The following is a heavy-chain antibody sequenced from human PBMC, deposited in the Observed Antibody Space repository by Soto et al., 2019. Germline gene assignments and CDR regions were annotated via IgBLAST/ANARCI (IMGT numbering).Heavy chain of an antibody. D-gene: IGHD2-15*01. V-gene: IGHV4-31*03. CDR2: IYYSGST. J-gene: IGHJ6*02. CDR1: GGSISSGGYY. CDR3: ARDQRGYCSGGSCYPNYYGMDV. Sequence: SETLSLTCTVSGGSISSGGYYWSWIRQHPGKGLEWIGYIYYSGSTYYNPSLKSRVTISVDTSKNQFSLKLSSVTAADTAVYYCARDQRGYCSGGSCYPNYYGMDVWGQGTTVTVS.